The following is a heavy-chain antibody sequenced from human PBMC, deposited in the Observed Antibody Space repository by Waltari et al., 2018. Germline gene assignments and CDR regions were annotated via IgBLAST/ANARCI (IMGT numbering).Heavy chain of an antibody. J-gene: IGHJ3*02. D-gene: IGHD6-19*01. V-gene: IGHV3-53*04. CDR3: ARGVAGGFDI. CDR1: GLTVSANY. Sequence: EVELVESGGGLVQPGGSLRLSCAASGLTVSANYMSWVRQAPGKRLEWVSVLYSDERTYYADSVKGRFTISRHNSRNILYFQMNRLRIEDTAVYYCARGVAGGFDIWGQGTRVTVSS. CDR2: LYSDERT.